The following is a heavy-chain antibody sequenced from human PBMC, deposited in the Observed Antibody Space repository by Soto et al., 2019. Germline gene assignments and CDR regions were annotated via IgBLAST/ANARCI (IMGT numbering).Heavy chain of an antibody. D-gene: IGHD2-2*01. CDR3: ARGASIVVVPAATPPYYFDY. J-gene: IGHJ4*02. V-gene: IGHV3-21*01. CDR2: ISSSSSYI. Sequence: PGGSLRLSCAASGFTFSSYSMNWVRQAPGKGLEWVSSISSSSSYIYYADSVKGRFTISRDNAKNSLYLQMNSLRAEDTAVYYCARGASIVVVPAATPPYYFDYWGQGTLVTVSS. CDR1: GFTFSSYS.